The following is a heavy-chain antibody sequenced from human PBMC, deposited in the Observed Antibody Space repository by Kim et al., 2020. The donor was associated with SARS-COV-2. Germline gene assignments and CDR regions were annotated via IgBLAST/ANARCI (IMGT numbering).Heavy chain of an antibody. J-gene: IGHJ4*02. D-gene: IGHD6-13*01. CDR2: ISGGGGLT. Sequence: GGSLRLSCVASGFTFSSYGMSWVRRAPGKGLEWVSGISGGGGLTYYAASVKGQFTISSDNSKNTLYLQMNSLRAGDAAEYYCVKGEADGFLFHFDYWGQG. V-gene: IGHV3-23*01. CDR3: VKGEADGFLFHFDY. CDR1: GFTFSSYG.